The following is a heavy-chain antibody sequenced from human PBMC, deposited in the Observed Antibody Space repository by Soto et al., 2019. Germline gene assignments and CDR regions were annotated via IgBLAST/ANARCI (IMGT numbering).Heavy chain of an antibody. V-gene: IGHV5-51*01. Sequence: GESLKISCKVSGYSFISYWIGGVRQMPGKGLERMATIYPDDSDQRHRQSFNGNVNISADKSIPTVYLTWSRLKASETDIYYCARADLRYTSYFDFWGQGTPVTVSS. CDR2: IYPDDSDQ. D-gene: IGHD2-2*02. J-gene: IGHJ4*02. CDR3: ARADLRYTSYFDF. CDR1: GYSFISYW.